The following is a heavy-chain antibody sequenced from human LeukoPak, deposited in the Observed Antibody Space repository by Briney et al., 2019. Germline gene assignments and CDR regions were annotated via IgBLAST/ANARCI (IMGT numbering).Heavy chain of an antibody. CDR2: INPSGGGT. Sequence: GASVKVSCKASGYTFTNYYIHWVRQAPGQGLQWTGVINPSGGGTNFAQNFPGRVSLTRDTSTSTVYMELSSLRSDDTALYYCARGSPSISIEHYFDIRSSFDYWGQGTLVTVSS. CDR1: GYTFTNYY. V-gene: IGHV1-46*01. J-gene: IGHJ4*02. D-gene: IGHD3-22*01. CDR3: ARGSPSISIEHYFDIRSSFDY.